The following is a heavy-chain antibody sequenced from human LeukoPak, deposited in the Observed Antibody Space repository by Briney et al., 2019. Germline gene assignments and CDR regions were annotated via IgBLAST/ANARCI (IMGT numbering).Heavy chain of an antibody. J-gene: IGHJ4*02. CDR1: GGSISSSSYY. CDR2: IYYSGST. Sequence: PSETLSLTCTVSGGSISSSSYYWGWIRQPPGKGLEWIGSIYYSGSTYYNPSLKSRVTISVDTSKNQFSLKLSSVTAADTAVYYCARADILGYFDYWGQGTLVTVSS. V-gene: IGHV4-39*07. D-gene: IGHD1-26*01. CDR3: ARADILGYFDY.